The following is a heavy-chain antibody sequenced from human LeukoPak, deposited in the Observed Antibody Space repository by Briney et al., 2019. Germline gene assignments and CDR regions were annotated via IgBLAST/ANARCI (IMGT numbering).Heavy chain of an antibody. CDR1: GGSFSGYY. Sequence: PSETLSLTCAAYGGSFSGYYWSWIRQPPGKGLEWIGEINHSGSTNYNPSLKSRVTISVDTSKNQFSLKLSSVTAADTAVYYCARAWDSSGYYPPYYYYGMDVWGQGTSVTVSS. V-gene: IGHV4-34*01. CDR3: ARAWDSSGYYPPYYYYGMDV. CDR2: INHSGST. J-gene: IGHJ6*02. D-gene: IGHD3-22*01.